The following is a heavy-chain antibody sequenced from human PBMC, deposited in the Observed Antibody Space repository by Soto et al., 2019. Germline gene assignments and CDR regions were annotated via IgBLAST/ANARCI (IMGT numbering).Heavy chain of an antibody. V-gene: IGHV3-7*01. CDR1: GFTFSSHW. J-gene: IGHJ4*02. Sequence: EVQLVESGGGLVQPGGSLRLSCAASGFTFSSHWMTWVRPAPGKGLEWVANINEDGSEKYYVDSVKGRFTISRDNAKNSLYLQMNSLRAEDTALFYCARGDNPEYWGQGTLVTVSS. D-gene: IGHD1-1*01. CDR2: INEDGSEK. CDR3: ARGDNPEY.